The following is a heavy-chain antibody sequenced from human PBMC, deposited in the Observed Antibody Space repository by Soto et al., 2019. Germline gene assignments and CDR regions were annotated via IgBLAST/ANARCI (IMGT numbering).Heavy chain of an antibody. CDR2: IIPILGIA. V-gene: IGHV1-69*08. J-gene: IGHJ4*02. Sequence: QVQLVQSGAEVKKPGSSVKVSCKASGGTFSSYTISWVRPAPGQGLEWMGRIIPILGIANYAQKVQGRVTITADKSTSTAYMELSSLRSEDTAVYYCAREEYYYGSGAFFDYWGQGTLVTVSS. CDR3: AREEYYYGSGAFFDY. CDR1: GGTFSSYT. D-gene: IGHD3-10*01.